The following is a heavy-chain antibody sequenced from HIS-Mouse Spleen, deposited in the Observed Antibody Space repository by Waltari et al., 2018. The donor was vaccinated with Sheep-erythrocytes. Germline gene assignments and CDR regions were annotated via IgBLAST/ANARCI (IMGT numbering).Heavy chain of an antibody. J-gene: IGHJ4*02. CDR1: GFSFDDYA. Sequence: EVQLVESGGGWVQPGRSLRLSCAASGFSFDDYAMHWVRQVPGKGRKCVSGIIWKSVRISYADSVKGRFTISRDNDNNSLYLQMNSRRAEDTALYYCAKDISRHIVVVPAAVGDYWGQGTLVTVSS. D-gene: IGHD2-2*01. CDR3: AKDISRHIVVVPAAVGDY. V-gene: IGHV3-9*01. CDR2: IIWKSVRI.